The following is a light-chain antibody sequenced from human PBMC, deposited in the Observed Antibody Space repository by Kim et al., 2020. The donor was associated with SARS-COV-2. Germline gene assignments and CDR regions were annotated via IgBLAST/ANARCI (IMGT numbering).Light chain of an antibody. CDR3: AAWDDSLRGPV. J-gene: IGLJ2*01. Sequence: QSVLTQPPSASGTPGQSVTISCSGGSSNIGSNTVNWYQHLPGTAPKLLIYSDIQRPSGVPDRFSASKSGASASLAISGLQSEDEADYYCAAWDDSLRGPVFGGGTQLTVL. CDR2: SDI. CDR1: SSNIGSNT. V-gene: IGLV1-44*01.